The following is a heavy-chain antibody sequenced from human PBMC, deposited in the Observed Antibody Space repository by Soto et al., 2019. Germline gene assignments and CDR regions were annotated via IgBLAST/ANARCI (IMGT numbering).Heavy chain of an antibody. CDR2: IYYSGST. V-gene: IGHV4-39*01. CDR1: GGSISSTSYY. J-gene: IGHJ6*02. CDR3: ARHGQLVTYYYYGMDV. D-gene: IGHD6-6*01. Sequence: SETLSLTCSVSGGSISSTSYYWAWIRQPPGKGLEWIGHIYYSGSTHYNPSLKSRVTMSVDTSKNQFSLKVTSVTAADTAVYYCARHGQLVTYYYYGMDVWGQGTTVTVS.